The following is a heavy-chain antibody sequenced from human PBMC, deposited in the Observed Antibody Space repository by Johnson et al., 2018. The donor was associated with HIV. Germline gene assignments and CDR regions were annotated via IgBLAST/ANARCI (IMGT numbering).Heavy chain of an antibody. Sequence: QMMLVESGGGVVQPGRSLRLSCAASGFTFSSYAMHWVRQAPGKGLEWVAVISYDGSNKYYADSVKGRFTISRDNSKNTLYLQMNSLRAEDTAVYYCARGEDGVDAFDIGGQGTMVTVSS. CDR2: ISYDGSNK. CDR3: ARGEDGVDAFDI. D-gene: IGHD4-17*01. V-gene: IGHV3-30-3*01. CDR1: GFTFSSYA. J-gene: IGHJ3*02.